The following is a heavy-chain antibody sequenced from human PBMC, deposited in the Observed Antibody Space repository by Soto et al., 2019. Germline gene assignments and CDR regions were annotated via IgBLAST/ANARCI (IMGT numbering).Heavy chain of an antibody. CDR2: IIPIFGTA. D-gene: IGHD2-21*02. CDR3: ARVESCGGDCTSYWYFDL. V-gene: IGHV1-69*13. J-gene: IGHJ2*01. Sequence: SVTVSCQASGGTFSSYAISWVRQAPGQGLEWMGGIIPIFGTANYAQKFQGRVTITADESTSTAYMELSSLRSEDTAVYYCARVESCGGDCTSYWYFDLWGRGTLVTVSS. CDR1: GGTFSSYA.